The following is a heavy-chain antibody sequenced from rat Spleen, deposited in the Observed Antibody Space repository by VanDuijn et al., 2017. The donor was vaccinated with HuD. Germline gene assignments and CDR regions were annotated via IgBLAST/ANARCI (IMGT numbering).Heavy chain of an antibody. CDR3: ARDLGDYYVMDA. Sequence: QVQLKESGPGLVQPSQTLSLTCTVAGFSLTSYNVHWVRQPPGKGLDWMGVIWNTGGTRYNSALKSRLSISKDTSKSQVFLKMNSLQTEDTATYYCARDLGDYYVMDAWGQGASVTVSS. J-gene: IGHJ4*01. CDR1: GFSLTSYN. D-gene: IGHD4-6*01. V-gene: IGHV2-41*01. CDR2: IWNTGGT.